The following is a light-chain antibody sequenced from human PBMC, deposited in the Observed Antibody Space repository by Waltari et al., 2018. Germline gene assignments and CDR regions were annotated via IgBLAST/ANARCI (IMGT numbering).Light chain of an antibody. Sequence: DIQMTQSPSTLSASVGDRVTITCRASQSIGSWLAWYQQKPGKAPKLLIYEATSLESGVPSRFSASGSGTEFTLTISSLQPDDSATYYCQRYNSYPITFGPGTKVDI. CDR1: QSIGSW. CDR3: QRYNSYPIT. CDR2: EAT. J-gene: IGKJ3*01. V-gene: IGKV1-5*03.